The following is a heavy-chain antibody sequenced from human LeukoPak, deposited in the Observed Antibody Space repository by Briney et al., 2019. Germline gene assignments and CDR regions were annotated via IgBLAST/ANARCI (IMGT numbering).Heavy chain of an antibody. CDR3: ARRPRGVIIKTWFDS. CDR2: IIHSGST. J-gene: IGHJ5*01. V-gene: IGHV4-34*12. D-gene: IGHD3-10*01. CDR1: GGSFSGYY. Sequence: SETLSRTCAVYGGSFSGYYWNWLRQPPGKGLEWIGEIIHSGSTNYNPSLKSRVTISVDTSKNQFSLNLSSVTAADTAVYYCARRPRGVIIKTWFDSWGQGTLVTVSS.